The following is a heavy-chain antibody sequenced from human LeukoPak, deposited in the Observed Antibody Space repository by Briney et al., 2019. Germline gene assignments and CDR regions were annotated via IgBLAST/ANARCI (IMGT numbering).Heavy chain of an antibody. CDR1: GVSVSSGSYY. V-gene: IGHV4-61*01. J-gene: IGHJ4*02. CDR2: IYYSGST. CDR3: ARGHTGPFDY. Sequence: SETLSLTCTVSGVSVSSGSYYWRWIRQPPGKGLEWIGYIYYSGSTNYNPSLKSRVTISVDTSKNQFSLKLSSVTAADTAVYYCARGHTGPFDYWGQGTLVTVSS. D-gene: IGHD7-27*01.